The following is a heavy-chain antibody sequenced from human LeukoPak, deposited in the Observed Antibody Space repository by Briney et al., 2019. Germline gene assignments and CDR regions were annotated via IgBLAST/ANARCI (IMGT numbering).Heavy chain of an antibody. CDR1: GFTFSSYG. V-gene: IGHV3-30*02. J-gene: IGHJ3*02. Sequence: GGSLRLSCAASGFTFSSYGMHWVRQAPGKGLEWVAFIRYDGSNKYYADSVKGRFTISRDNSKNTLYLQMNSLRAEDTAVYYCAKAPRVKYYYDSSGQDAFDIWGQGTMVTVSS. CDR3: AKAPRVKYYYDSSGQDAFDI. CDR2: IRYDGSNK. D-gene: IGHD3-22*01.